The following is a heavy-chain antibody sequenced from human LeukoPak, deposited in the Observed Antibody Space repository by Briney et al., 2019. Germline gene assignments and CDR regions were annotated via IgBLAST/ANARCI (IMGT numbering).Heavy chain of an antibody. CDR2: IIPIFGTA. CDR1: GGTFSSYA. D-gene: IGHD2-21*01. J-gene: IGHJ4*02. V-gene: IGHV1-69*13. Sequence: ASVKVSCKASGGTFSSYAVSWVRQAPGQGLEWMGGIIPIFGTANYAQKFQGRVTITADESTSTAYMELSSLRSEDTAVYYCARGPLGDPAHFDYWGQGTLVTVSS. CDR3: ARGPLGDPAHFDY.